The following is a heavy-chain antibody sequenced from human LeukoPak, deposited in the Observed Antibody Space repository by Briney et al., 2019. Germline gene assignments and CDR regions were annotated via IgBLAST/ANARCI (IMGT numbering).Heavy chain of an antibody. D-gene: IGHD3-10*01. CDR3: TTEYYKTFDY. CDR2: IKSKTDGGTT. V-gene: IGHV3-15*01. CDR1: GFTFSSYA. J-gene: IGHJ4*02. Sequence: GGSLRLSCAVSGFTFSSYAMSWVRQAPGKGLEWVGRIKSKTDGGTTDYAAPVKGRFTISRDDSKNTLYLQMNSLKTEDTAVYYCTTEYYKTFDYWGQGTLVTVSS.